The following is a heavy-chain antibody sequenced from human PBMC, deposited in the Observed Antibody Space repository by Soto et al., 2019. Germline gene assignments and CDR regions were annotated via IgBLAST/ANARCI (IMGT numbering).Heavy chain of an antibody. V-gene: IGHV3-30*18. CDR2: ISYDGSNK. J-gene: IGHJ4*02. Sequence: QVQLVESGGGVVQPGRSLRLSCAASGFTFSSYGMHWVRQAPGKGLEWVAVISYDGSNKYYADSVKGRFTISRDNSKNTLYLQMNSLRAKDTAVYYCAKDSDSSGYYYRYYFDYWGQGTLVTVSS. CDR3: AKDSDSSGYYYRYYFDY. D-gene: IGHD3-22*01. CDR1: GFTFSSYG.